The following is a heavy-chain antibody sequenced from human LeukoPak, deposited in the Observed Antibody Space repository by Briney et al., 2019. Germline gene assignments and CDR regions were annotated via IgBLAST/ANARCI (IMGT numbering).Heavy chain of an antibody. Sequence: ASVKISCKASGYTFNRNGIIWARQAPGQGLEWMGWISGYSTNTKYAQKVQARITMTSDASSSTVYMELTSLTSDDTAVYYCAKAGRGTYYYFDYWGQGTLVTVSS. V-gene: IGHV1-18*01. CDR3: AKAGRGTYYYFDY. CDR1: GYTFNRNG. J-gene: IGHJ4*02. CDR2: ISGYSTNT. D-gene: IGHD1-26*01.